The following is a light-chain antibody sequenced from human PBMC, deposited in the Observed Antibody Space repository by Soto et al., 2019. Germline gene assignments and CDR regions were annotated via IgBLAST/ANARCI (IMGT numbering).Light chain of an antibody. J-gene: IGKJ4*01. CDR3: HQYYSSPTT. CDR2: GAS. CDR1: QTVSSGF. V-gene: IGKV3-20*01. Sequence: EIVLTQSPGTLSVSPGERATVSCRASQTVSSGFLAWYQQKVGLAPRLLIYGASTRATGIPDRFSGSGSGTDFTLTIDRLEPEDFAVYYCHQYYSSPTTFGGGTKV.